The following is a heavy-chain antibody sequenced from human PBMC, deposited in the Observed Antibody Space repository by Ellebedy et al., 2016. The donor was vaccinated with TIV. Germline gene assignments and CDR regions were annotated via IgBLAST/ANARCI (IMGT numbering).Heavy chain of an antibody. Sequence: GESLKISXVASGFTFSTSWMHWVRQAPGKGPVWVSRISSDGYITSYVDSVRGRFTISRDNVGNTVSLQMNSLRVEDTALYYCVSGLGDFWGQGTLVTVSS. D-gene: IGHD3/OR15-3a*01. V-gene: IGHV3-74*01. CDR2: ISSDGYIT. J-gene: IGHJ4*02. CDR3: VSGLGDF. CDR1: GFTFSTSW.